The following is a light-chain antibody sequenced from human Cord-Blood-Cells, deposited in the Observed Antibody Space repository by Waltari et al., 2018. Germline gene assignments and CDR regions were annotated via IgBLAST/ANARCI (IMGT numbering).Light chain of an antibody. J-gene: IGKJ4*01. CDR1: QSVSSN. Sequence: EIVKTQSPATLSVSTGERATLSCRASQSVSSNLAWYQQKPGQAPRLLIYGASTRATGIPARFSGSGSGTEFTLTISSLQSEDFAVYYCQQDNNWPLTFGGGTKVEIK. CDR3: QQDNNWPLT. V-gene: IGKV3-15*01. CDR2: GAS.